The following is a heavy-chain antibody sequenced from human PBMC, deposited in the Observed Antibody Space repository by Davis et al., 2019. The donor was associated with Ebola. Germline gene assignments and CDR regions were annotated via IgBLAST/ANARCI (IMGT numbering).Heavy chain of an antibody. D-gene: IGHD3-10*01. J-gene: IGHJ6*04. CDR1: GGSIRSSTFY. V-gene: IGHV4-39*07. CDR3: AKIPSGGYYYYYGMDD. CDR2: LYYTGNT. Sequence: GSLRLSCTVSGGSIRSSTFYWGWLRQPPGKGLEWIGSLYYTGNTYYNPSLRSRVTISVDTSKNQFSLKLSSVTAADTAVYYCAKIPSGGYYYYYGMDDWGKGTTVTVSS.